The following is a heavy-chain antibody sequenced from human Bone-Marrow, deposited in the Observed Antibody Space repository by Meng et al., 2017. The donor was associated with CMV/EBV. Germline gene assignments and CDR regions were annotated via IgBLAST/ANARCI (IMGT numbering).Heavy chain of an antibody. CDR3: ARDNGHRYGH. Sequence: EVQLLESGGGLVQPGGSLRLSCAASGFTFSSYAMSWVRQAPGKGLEWVSAISGSGGSTYYADSVKGRFTISRDNAKNSLYLQMNSLRAEDTAVYYCARDNGHRYGHWGQGTLVTVSS. V-gene: IGHV3-23*01. J-gene: IGHJ4*02. CDR2: ISGSGGST. D-gene: IGHD5-18*01. CDR1: GFTFSSYA.